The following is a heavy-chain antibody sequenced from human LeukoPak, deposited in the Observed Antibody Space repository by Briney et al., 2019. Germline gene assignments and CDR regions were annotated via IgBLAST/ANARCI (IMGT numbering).Heavy chain of an antibody. CDR1: GFTFSSYA. J-gene: IGHJ4*02. CDR2: ISGSGGST. CDR3: ARGKELLLYYFDY. D-gene: IGHD1-7*01. Sequence: PGRSLRLSCAASGFTFSSYAMSWVRQAPGKGLEWVSAISGSGGSTYYADSVKGRFTISRDNSKNTLYLQMNSLRAEDTAVYYCARGKELLLYYFDYWGQGTLVTVSS. V-gene: IGHV3-23*01.